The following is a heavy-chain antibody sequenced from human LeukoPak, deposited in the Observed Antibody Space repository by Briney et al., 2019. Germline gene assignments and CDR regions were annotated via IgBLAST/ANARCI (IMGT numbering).Heavy chain of an antibody. CDR2: INQDGSEE. CDR1: GFSFSNYW. CDR3: VRDGGVSGYDLLDY. Sequence: PGGSLRLSWAASGFSFSNYWMTWVRQAPGKGLEWVAHINQDGSEEHYMDSVKARFTISRDNAKNSLSLQMNSLRAEDTAVYYCVRDGGVSGYDLLDYWGQGTLVTVSS. V-gene: IGHV3-7*01. J-gene: IGHJ4*02. D-gene: IGHD5-12*01.